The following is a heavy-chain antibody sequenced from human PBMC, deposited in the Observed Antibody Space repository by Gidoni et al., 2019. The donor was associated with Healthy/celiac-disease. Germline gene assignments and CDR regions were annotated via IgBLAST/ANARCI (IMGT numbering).Heavy chain of an antibody. CDR3: ARSKYSYGPFDY. D-gene: IGHD5-18*01. J-gene: IGHJ4*02. CDR1: GYSFTSYW. CDR2: LYPGDADT. Sequence: EVQLAQSGAEVKKPGESLQISCTGSGYSFTSYWLGWVRQMPGKGLEWTGILYPGDADTRYSPSFQGQVTISADKSISTAYRQWSSLKASDTAMYYCARSKYSYGPFDYWGQGTLVTVSS. V-gene: IGHV5-51*01.